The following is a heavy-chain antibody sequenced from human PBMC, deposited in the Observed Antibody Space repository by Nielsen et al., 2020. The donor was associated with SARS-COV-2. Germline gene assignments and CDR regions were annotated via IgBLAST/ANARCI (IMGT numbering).Heavy chain of an antibody. CDR3: AIIDAFDI. V-gene: IGHV3-23*01. Sequence: GESLKISCAASGFTFSSYAMSWVRQAPGKGLEWVSAISGSGGSTYYADSVKGRFTISRDNSKNTLYLQMNSLRAEDTAVYYCAIIDAFDIWGQGTMVTVSS. CDR1: GFTFSSYA. CDR2: ISGSGGST. J-gene: IGHJ3*02.